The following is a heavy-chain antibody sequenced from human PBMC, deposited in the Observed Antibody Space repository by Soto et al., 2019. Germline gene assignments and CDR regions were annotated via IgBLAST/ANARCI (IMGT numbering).Heavy chain of an antibody. J-gene: IGHJ3*02. CDR2: ISHSGTYI. V-gene: IGHV3-21*01. D-gene: IGHD2-2*01. CDR1: GFTFGDYI. Sequence: AQLVESGGILVKPGWSLRLSFAASGFTFGDYIMNWVRQAPGRGLEWVASISHSGTYIFYADSVKGRFTISRDNAKDSLYLQMNSLRVEDTAIYYCASPRDYCVSTTNCFIAFDIWGQGTRVTVSS. CDR3: ASPRDYCVSTTNCFIAFDI.